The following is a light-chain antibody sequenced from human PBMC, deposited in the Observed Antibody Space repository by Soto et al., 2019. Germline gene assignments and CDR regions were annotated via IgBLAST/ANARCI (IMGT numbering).Light chain of an antibody. CDR1: SSDVGGYNL. J-gene: IGLJ1*01. CDR3: SSYKRSSTLPYV. Sequence: QSALTQPASVSGSPGQSITISCTGTSSDVGGYNLVSWYQQYPDKAPKLMIFDVNTRPSGVSNRFSGSKSGNTASLTISGLQAEDEADYYCSSYKRSSTLPYVFGTGTKVTVL. CDR2: DVN. V-gene: IGLV2-14*01.